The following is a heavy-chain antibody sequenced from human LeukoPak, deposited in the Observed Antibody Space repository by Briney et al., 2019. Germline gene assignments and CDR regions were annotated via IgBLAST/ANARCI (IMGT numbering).Heavy chain of an antibody. CDR2: INHSGST. CDR3: AREGPRWLRSYYYMDV. V-gene: IGHV4-34*01. J-gene: IGHJ6*03. D-gene: IGHD5-12*01. CDR1: GGSFSGYY. Sequence: PSETLSPTCAVYGGSFSGYYWSWIRQPPGKGLEWIGEINHSGSTNYNPSLKSRVTISVDTSKNQFSLKLSSVTAADTAVYYCAREGPRWLRSYYYMDVWGKGTTVTVSS.